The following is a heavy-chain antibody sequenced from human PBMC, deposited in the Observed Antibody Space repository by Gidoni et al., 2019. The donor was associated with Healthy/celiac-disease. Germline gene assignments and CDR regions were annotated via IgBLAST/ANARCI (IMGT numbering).Heavy chain of an antibody. CDR1: GFPVSRHY. CDR2: IYSGGRT. Sequence: EVQLVESGGGLVQPGGSLRLSCAASGFPVSRHYMSWVRQAPGKGLEWVSVIYSGGRTYYADSVKGRFTISRDNSKNTLYLQMNSLRAEDTAVYYCARDRGPGWSSGWYTPWAFDIWGQGTMVTVSS. CDR3: ARDRGPGWSSGWYTPWAFDI. J-gene: IGHJ3*02. D-gene: IGHD6-19*01. V-gene: IGHV3-66*01.